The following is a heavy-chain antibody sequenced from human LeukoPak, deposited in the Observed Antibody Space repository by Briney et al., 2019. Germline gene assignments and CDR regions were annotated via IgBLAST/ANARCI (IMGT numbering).Heavy chain of an antibody. Sequence: GGSLRLSCAASGFTFSSYGMHWVRQAPGKGLEWVAFIRFDGSNQYYADSVKGRLSISRDNSKNTLYLQMNSLRAEDTAVYYCARDIVARRNWFDPWGQGTLVTVSS. CDR1: GFTFSSYG. V-gene: IGHV3-30*02. D-gene: IGHD5-12*01. CDR2: IRFDGSNQ. J-gene: IGHJ5*02. CDR3: ARDIVARRNWFDP.